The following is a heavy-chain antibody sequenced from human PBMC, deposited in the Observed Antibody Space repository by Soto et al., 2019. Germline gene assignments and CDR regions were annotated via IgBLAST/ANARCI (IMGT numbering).Heavy chain of an antibody. J-gene: IGHJ5*02. CDR2: ISASATQT. D-gene: IGHD3-10*01. V-gene: IGHV3-23*01. CDR1: GFNFNIYA. Sequence: EARILESGGGLAQPGGSPKISCTASGFNFNIYAMSWVRQAPGKGLEWVSGISASATQTYYAESVKGRFAISRDNSKSTLYLQLDSLTPEDTARYYCAKPITAGGSNSWGPGTLVAVSS. CDR3: AKPITAGGSNS.